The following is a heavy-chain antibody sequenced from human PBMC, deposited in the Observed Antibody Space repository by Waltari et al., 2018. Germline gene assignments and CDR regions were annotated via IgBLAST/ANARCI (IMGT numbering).Heavy chain of an antibody. D-gene: IGHD3-3*01. CDR3: ARVARYDFWSGYYTSFFDY. CDR2: IIPIFGTA. Sequence: QVQLVQSGAEVKKPGSSVKVSCKASGGTFSSYAISWVRQAPGQGLEWMGGIIPIFGTANYAQKFQGRVTITADKSTSTAYMELSSLRSEDTAVYYCARVARYDFWSGYYTSFFDYWGQGTLVTVSS. V-gene: IGHV1-69*14. CDR1: GGTFSSYA. J-gene: IGHJ4*02.